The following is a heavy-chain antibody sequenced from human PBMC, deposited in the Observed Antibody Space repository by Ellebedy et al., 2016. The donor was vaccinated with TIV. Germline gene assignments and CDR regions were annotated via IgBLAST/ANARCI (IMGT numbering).Heavy chain of an antibody. CDR1: GGTFSTYA. D-gene: IGHD5-24*01. CDR3: ARSRHGYLVQFDY. CDR2: IIPIFNTP. J-gene: IGHJ4*02. V-gene: IGHV1-69*13. Sequence: AASVKVSCKASGGTFSTYAFSWVRQAPGQGLEWMGGIIPIFNTPNYAQKLQGRVTITADESTSTAYMELSSLRSEDTAVYYCARSRHGYLVQFDYWGQGTLVTVSS.